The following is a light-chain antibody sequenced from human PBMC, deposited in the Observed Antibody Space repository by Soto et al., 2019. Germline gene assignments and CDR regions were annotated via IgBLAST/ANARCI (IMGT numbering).Light chain of an antibody. CDR3: LLDFRYFWA. V-gene: IGKV1-6*01. CDR2: AAS. J-gene: IGKJ1*01. Sequence: AVKLSQSPSALSAYVGDRVTITCRASQAIRTALGWYQQKPGKVPKLLIYAASTLQSGVPSRFSGSGSGTDFTLTISSLQPEDFATYYCLLDFRYFWAFGQGTKVDIK. CDR1: QAIRTA.